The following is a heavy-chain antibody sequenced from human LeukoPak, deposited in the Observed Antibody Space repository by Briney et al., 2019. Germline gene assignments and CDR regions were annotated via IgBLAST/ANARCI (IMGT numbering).Heavy chain of an antibody. CDR2: IHTSGST. D-gene: IGHD5-12*01. J-gene: IGHJ4*02. CDR3: ASSISGYGNFDY. V-gene: IGHV4-4*07. CDR1: GGSISSYY. Sequence: PSETLSLTWTVAGGSISSYYWSWIRQPAGKGLEWIGRIHTSGSTNYNPSLKSRVTMSVDTSKNQFSLKLSSVTAADTAVYYCASSISGYGNFDYWGQGTLVTVSS.